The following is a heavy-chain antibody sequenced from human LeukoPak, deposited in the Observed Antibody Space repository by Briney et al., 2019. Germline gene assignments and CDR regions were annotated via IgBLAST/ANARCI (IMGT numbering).Heavy chain of an antibody. J-gene: IGHJ4*02. Sequence: GGSLRLSCAASGFTFSSYSMNWVRQAPGKGLEWVSYISSSSSTIYYADSVKGRFTISRDNAKNSLYLQMNSLGAEDTAVYYCARDPVGDGYNPSYFDYWGQGTLVTVSS. CDR3: ARDPVGDGYNPSYFDY. CDR2: ISSSSSTI. V-gene: IGHV3-48*04. D-gene: IGHD5-24*01. CDR1: GFTFSSYS.